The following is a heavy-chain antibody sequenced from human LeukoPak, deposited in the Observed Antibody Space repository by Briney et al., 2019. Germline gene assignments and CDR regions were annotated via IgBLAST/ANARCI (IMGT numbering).Heavy chain of an antibody. Sequence: PSETLSLTCSVSGGSISSSNYYWSWIRQPAGKGLEWIGRIYTSESTNYNPSLKSRVTISVDTSKNQFSLKLSSVTAADTAVYYCARGVWFGESNGHYYYYYMDVWGKGTTVTVSS. CDR2: IYTSEST. V-gene: IGHV4-61*02. CDR3: ARGVWFGESNGHYYYYYMDV. J-gene: IGHJ6*03. D-gene: IGHD3-10*01. CDR1: GGSISSSNYY.